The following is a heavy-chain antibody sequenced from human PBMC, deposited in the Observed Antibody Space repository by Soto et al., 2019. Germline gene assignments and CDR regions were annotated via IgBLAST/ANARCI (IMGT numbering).Heavy chain of an antibody. CDR2: IIPIFGTA. CDR1: GGTFSSYA. Sequence: QVQLVQSGAEVKKPGSSVKVSCKASGGTFSSYALTWVRQAPGQGLEWMGGIIPIFGTANDAQKFQGRATITADESTRTAYMEVSRLRSEDPAVYYRAIDTGPSSGYNPYGFDPWGHGTLGTVSA. J-gene: IGHJ5*02. V-gene: IGHV1-69*12. D-gene: IGHD3-22*01. CDR3: AIDTGPSSGYNPYGFDP.